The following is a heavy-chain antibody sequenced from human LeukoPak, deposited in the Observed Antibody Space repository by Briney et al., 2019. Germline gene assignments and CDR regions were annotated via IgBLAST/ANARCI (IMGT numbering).Heavy chain of an antibody. V-gene: IGHV1-2*02. D-gene: IGHD7-27*01. CDR3: ATPKWGVFDY. Sequence: KPGGSLRLSCAASGYTFTGYYMHWVRQAPGQGLEWMGWINPNSGGTNYAQKFQGRVTMTRDTSISTAYMELSRLRSDDTAVYYCATPKWGVFDYWGQGTLVTVSS. CDR2: INPNSGGT. CDR1: GYTFTGYY. J-gene: IGHJ4*02.